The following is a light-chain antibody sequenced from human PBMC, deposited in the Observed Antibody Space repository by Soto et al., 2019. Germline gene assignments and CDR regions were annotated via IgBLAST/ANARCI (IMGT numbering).Light chain of an antibody. CDR2: RND. Sequence: QSVLTQAPSASGTPGQRVTISCSGSSSNIGSNFVYWYQKFPGTAPKVLIYRNDQRPSGVPDRFSGSKSGTSASLAISVLRSEAEAEYYCAVWDDSLNGSVAFGGGTKVTVL. J-gene: IGLJ2*01. CDR3: AVWDDSLNGSVA. V-gene: IGLV1-47*01. CDR1: SSNIGSNF.